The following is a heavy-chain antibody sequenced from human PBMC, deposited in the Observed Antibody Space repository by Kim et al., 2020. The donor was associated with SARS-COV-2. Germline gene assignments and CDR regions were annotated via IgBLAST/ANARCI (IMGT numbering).Heavy chain of an antibody. CDR1: GFTFSSYE. D-gene: IGHD4-4*01. J-gene: IGHJ4*02. Sequence: GWSQRLSCAASGFTFSSYEMTWVRQAPGKGLEWVSYIIGSGTTIYYADSVRVRFTISRDNDKNSLYRKMNILRAEDTAVYYCARGPNYSPFDYWGQGTLVTVSS. CDR3: ARGPNYSPFDY. CDR2: IIGSGTTI. V-gene: IGHV3-48*03.